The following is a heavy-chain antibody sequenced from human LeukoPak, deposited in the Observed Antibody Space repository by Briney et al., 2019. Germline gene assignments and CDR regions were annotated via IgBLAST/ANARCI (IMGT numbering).Heavy chain of an antibody. CDR3: AKSMIVVVPYYFDY. CDR1: GFTFSTYS. Sequence: GGSLRLSCAASGFTFSTYSMNWVRQAPGKGLEWVSSISSTSSYIYYADSLKGRFTISRDNGKNSLYLQMNSLRAEDTAVYYCAKSMIVVVPYYFDYWGQGTLVTVSS. J-gene: IGHJ4*02. CDR2: ISSTSSYI. D-gene: IGHD3-22*01. V-gene: IGHV3-21*04.